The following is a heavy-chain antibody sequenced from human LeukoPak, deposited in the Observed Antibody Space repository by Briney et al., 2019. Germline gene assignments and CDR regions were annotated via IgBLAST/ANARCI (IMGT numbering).Heavy chain of an antibody. D-gene: IGHD3-10*01. Sequence: SETLSLTCAVYGGSFSGYYWSWIRQPPGKGLEWIGEINHSGSTNYNPSLKSRVTISVDTSKNQFSLKLSSVTAADTAVYYCARDFYYYGSGSYTGDYWGQGTLVTVSS. CDR1: GGSFSGYY. CDR3: ARDFYYYGSGSYTGDY. V-gene: IGHV4-34*01. J-gene: IGHJ4*02. CDR2: INHSGST.